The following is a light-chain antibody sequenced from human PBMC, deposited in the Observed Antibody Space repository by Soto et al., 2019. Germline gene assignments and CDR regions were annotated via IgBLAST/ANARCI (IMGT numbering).Light chain of an antibody. CDR2: GAS. V-gene: IGKV3-15*01. J-gene: IGKJ2*01. Sequence: EIVMTQSPATLSVSPGERATLSCRASQSVSNNLAWYQQKPGQAPRLLIYGASTRATGIPARFSGSGSGTEFTLTISSLQSEDFAVHYGQQYNNWPYTFGQGTKLEIK. CDR3: QQYNNWPYT. CDR1: QSVSNN.